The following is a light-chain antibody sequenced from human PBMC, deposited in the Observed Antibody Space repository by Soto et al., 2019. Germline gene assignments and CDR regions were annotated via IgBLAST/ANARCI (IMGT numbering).Light chain of an antibody. V-gene: IGLV1-51*02. CDR1: SSNIGNKY. CDR3: GTWDTSLSAEV. J-gene: IGLJ3*02. Sequence: QSVLTQPPSVSAAPGQKVTISCSGSSSNIGNKYVSWYHQLPGTAPKLLIYEDDKRPSGIPDRFSGSKSGTSATLGITGLQTGDEADYYCGTWDTSLSAEVFGGGTKLTVL. CDR2: EDD.